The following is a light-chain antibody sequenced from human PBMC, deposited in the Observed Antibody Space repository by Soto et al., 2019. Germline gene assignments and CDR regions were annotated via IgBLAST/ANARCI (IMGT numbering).Light chain of an antibody. CDR3: LQYRSHSWT. CDR1: RSISDW. Sequence: DIQMTQSPSTLSPSVGDRVTITCRASRSISDWLAWYQQKPGKAPKLLIFDASSLKSGVPSRFSGSGSGTEFTLTISGLQADDVATYYCLQYRSHSWTFGQGTKVEIK. CDR2: DAS. V-gene: IGKV1-5*01. J-gene: IGKJ1*01.